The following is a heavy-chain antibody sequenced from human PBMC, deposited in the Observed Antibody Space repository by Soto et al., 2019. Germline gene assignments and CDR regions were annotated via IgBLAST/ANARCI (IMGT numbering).Heavy chain of an antibody. CDR1: GFTFSSYG. J-gene: IGHJ4*02. V-gene: IGHV3-30*18. CDR2: ISYDGSNK. Sequence: QVQLVESGGGVVQPGRSLRLSCAASGFTFSSYGMHWVRQAPGKGLEWVAVISYDGSNKYYADSVKGRFTISRDNSKNTVYLQMNSLRAEDTAVYYCAKDSRIVVVTAPYDCWGQGTLVTVSS. CDR3: AKDSRIVVVTAPYDC. D-gene: IGHD2-21*02.